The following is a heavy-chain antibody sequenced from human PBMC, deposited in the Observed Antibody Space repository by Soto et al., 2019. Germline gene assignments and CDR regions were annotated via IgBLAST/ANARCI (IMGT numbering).Heavy chain of an antibody. Sequence: SETLSLTCAVSGGSISSSNWWSWVRQPPGKGLEWIGEIYHSGSTNYNPSLKSRVTISVDKSKNQFSLKLSSVTAADTAVYYCVRVRRPISKWLRRPYYFDYWGQGTLVTVSS. D-gene: IGHD5-12*01. J-gene: IGHJ4*02. CDR2: IYHSGST. V-gene: IGHV4-4*02. CDR1: GGSISSSNW. CDR3: VRVRRPISKWLRRPYYFDY.